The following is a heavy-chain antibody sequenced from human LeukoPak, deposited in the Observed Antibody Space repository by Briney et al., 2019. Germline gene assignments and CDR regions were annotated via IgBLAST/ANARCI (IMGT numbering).Heavy chain of an antibody. D-gene: IGHD3-22*01. CDR3: AREAYDGRSSGYSDAFDI. CDR1: GGTFSSYA. CDR2: INPNSGGT. J-gene: IGHJ3*02. V-gene: IGHV1-2*02. Sequence: ASVKVSCKASGGTFSSYAISWVRQAPGQGLEWMGWINPNSGGTNYAQKFQGRVTMTRDTSISTAYMEMSRLRSDDTAVYYCAREAYDGRSSGYSDAFDIWGQGTMVTVSS.